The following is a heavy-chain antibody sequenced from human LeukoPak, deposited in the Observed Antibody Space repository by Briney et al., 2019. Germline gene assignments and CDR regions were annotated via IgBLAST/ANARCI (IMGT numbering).Heavy chain of an antibody. CDR1: GGSISSSSYY. D-gene: IGHD2-8*01. Sequence: SETLSLTCTVSGGSISSSSYYWGWIRQPPGKGLEWIGSIYYSGSTYYNPSLKSRVTISVDTSKNQFSLKLSSVTAADTAVYYCARVASGYCTNGVCVRFDPWGQGTLVTVSS. J-gene: IGHJ5*02. V-gene: IGHV4-39*07. CDR2: IYYSGST. CDR3: ARVASGYCTNGVCVRFDP.